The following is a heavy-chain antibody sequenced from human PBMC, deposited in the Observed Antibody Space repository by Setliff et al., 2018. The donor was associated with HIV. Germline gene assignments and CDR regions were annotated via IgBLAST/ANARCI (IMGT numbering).Heavy chain of an antibody. CDR1: GYSFNRSW. V-gene: IGHV1-3*04. J-gene: IGHJ4*02. CDR2: INIANGKT. D-gene: IGHD3-16*01. Sequence: GASVKVSCKASGYSFNRSWVQWVRQASGQGLEWMGWINIANGKTQYSQKFRGRVTFTRDISANTAYLDLNSLKSEDSALYYCARDLSYTANWEFDFWGQGTPVTV. CDR3: ARDLSYTANWEFDF.